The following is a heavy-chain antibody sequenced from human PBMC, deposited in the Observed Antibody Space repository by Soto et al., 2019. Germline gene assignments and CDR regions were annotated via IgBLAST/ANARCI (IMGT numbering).Heavy chain of an antibody. V-gene: IGHV3-30*18. J-gene: IGHJ6*01. CDR2: ISYDGSNK. CDR3: AKDMSTSSWYGSYGMDV. CDR1: GFTFSSYG. Sequence: QVQLVESGGGVVQPGRSLRLSCAASGFTFSSYGMHWVRQAPGKGLEWVAVISYDGSNKYYADSVKGRFTISRDNSKNTLYLQMNSLRAEDTAVYYCAKDMSTSSWYGSYGMDVW. D-gene: IGHD6-13*01.